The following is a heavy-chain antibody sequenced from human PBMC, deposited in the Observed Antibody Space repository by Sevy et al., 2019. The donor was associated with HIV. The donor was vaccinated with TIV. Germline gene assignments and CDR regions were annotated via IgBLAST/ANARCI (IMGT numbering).Heavy chain of an antibody. CDR1: GFTFSSYW. CDR3: ARDRERYYYDSSGPDY. J-gene: IGHJ4*02. V-gene: IGHV3-74*01. Sequence: GGSVRLSCAASGFTFSSYWMHWVRQAPGKGLVWVSRINSDGSSTSYADSVKGRFTISRDNAKNTLYLQMNSLRAEDTAVYYCARDRERYYYDSSGPDYWGQGTLVTVSS. CDR2: INSDGSST. D-gene: IGHD3-22*01.